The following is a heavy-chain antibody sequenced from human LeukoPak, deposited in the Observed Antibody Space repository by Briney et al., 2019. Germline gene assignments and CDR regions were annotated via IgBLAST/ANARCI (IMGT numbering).Heavy chain of an antibody. D-gene: IGHD6-13*01. CDR3: ARGGIIAAAHNWFDP. CDR2: INPNSGGT. J-gene: IGHJ5*02. CDR1: GYTFTGYY. Sequence: GASVKVSCKASGYTFTGYYMHWVRQAPGQGLEWMGWINPNSGGTNYAQKFQGRVTMTRDTSISTAYMELSRLRSDDTAVYYCARGGIIAAAHNWFDPWGQGTLVTVSS. V-gene: IGHV1-2*02.